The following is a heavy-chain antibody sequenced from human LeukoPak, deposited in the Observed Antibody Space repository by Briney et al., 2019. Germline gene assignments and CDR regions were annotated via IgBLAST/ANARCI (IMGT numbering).Heavy chain of an antibody. D-gene: IGHD4-17*01. CDR3: AKIYGDSDEFDY. CDR2: ISGSGGST. V-gene: IGHV3-23*01. CDR1: GFTFSSYA. J-gene: IGHJ4*02. Sequence: AGGSLRLSCAASGFTFSSYAMSWVRQAPGKGLEWVSAISGSGGSTYYADSVKGRFTISRDNSKNTLYLQMNSLRAEDTAVYYCAKIYGDSDEFDYWGQGTLVTVSS.